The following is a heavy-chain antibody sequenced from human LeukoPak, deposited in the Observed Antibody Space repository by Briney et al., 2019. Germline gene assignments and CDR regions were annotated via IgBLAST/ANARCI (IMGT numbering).Heavy chain of an antibody. CDR2: IYYSGST. D-gene: IGHD2/OR15-2a*01. CDR1: GGSISSSSYY. CDR3: AREAGIYDY. J-gene: IGHJ4*02. V-gene: IGHV4-61*01. Sequence: SETLSLTCTVSGGSISSSSYYWGWIRQPPGKGLEWIGYIYYSGSTNYNPSLKSRVTISVDTSKNQFSLKLSSVTAADTAVYYCAREAGIYDYWGQGTLVTVSS.